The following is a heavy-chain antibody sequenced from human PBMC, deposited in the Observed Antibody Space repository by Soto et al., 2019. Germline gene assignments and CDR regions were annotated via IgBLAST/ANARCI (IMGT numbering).Heavy chain of an antibody. D-gene: IGHD1-7*01. CDR3: EGESGENWSYEAY. CDR1: GDTITSFS. CDR2: ISTTGNT. Sequence: SETLSLTCTVSGDTITSFSWNWIRQSAGKGLERIGRISTTGNTHYNPSLESRVTMSLDTSKNQFSLKLTSVTAADTAVYYCEGESGENWSYEAYWGQGTLVTVSS. V-gene: IGHV4-4*07. J-gene: IGHJ4*02.